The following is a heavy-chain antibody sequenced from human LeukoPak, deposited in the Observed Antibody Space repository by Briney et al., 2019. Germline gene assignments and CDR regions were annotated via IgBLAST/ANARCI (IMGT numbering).Heavy chain of an antibody. J-gene: IGHJ5*02. V-gene: IGHV1-8*01. CDR2: MNPNNGNT. CDR3: ARGPGRRLRYFDWFLNWFDP. D-gene: IGHD3-9*01. Sequence: ASVKVSCKASGYTFTSYDINWVRQATGQGLEWMGWMNPNNGNTGYAQKLQGRVTMTRNTSISTAYMELSSLRSEDTAVYYCARGPGRRLRYFDWFLNWFDPWGQGTLVTVSS. CDR1: GYTFTSYD.